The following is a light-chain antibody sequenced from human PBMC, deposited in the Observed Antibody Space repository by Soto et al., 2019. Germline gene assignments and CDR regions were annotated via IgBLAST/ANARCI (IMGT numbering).Light chain of an antibody. V-gene: IGKV3-15*01. CDR1: QSISSN. CDR3: QQLTDWPPQWT. J-gene: IGKJ1*01. CDR2: RTS. Sequence: EIVMTQSPATLSVSPGERATLSCRASQSISSNLAWYQQKPGQAPRLLMFRTSSRATGFPARFSGSGSGTEFNLTISSLQSEDFAVYYCQQLTDWPPQWTFGQGTKVDIK.